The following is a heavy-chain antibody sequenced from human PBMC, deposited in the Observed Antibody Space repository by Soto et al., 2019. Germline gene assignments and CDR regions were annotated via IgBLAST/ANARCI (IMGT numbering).Heavy chain of an antibody. V-gene: IGHV3-21*01. J-gene: IGHJ6*02. CDR1: GFNFNSYT. Sequence: PXGSLRLSCAASGFNFNSYTINWVRQAPGNRLEWLSSISSSGYIFSTDSVRGRFTISRDNAKNSVYLQINSLRAEDTAVYFCARDCSGGSCYPGMDVWGQGTTVTVSS. CDR2: ISSSGYI. CDR3: ARDCSGGSCYPGMDV. D-gene: IGHD2-15*01.